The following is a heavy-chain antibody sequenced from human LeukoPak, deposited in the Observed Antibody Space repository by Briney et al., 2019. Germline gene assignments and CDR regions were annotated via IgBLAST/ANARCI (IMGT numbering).Heavy chain of an antibody. CDR1: GYTFTTYH. D-gene: IGHD2-15*01. Sequence: ASVKISCKASGYTFTTYHMHWVRQAPGQGSEGMGWINPNSGGTYSAQKFQGRVTITRDTAISTAYMELSRLRSDDTAVYYCARDRYCSGGICYFTDDYWGQGTLVTVSS. J-gene: IGHJ4*02. V-gene: IGHV1-2*02. CDR3: ARDRYCSGGICYFTDDY. CDR2: INPNSGGT.